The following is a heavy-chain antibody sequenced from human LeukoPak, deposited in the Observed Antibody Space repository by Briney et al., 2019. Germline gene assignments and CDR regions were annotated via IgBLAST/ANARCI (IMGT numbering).Heavy chain of an antibody. Sequence: PGGSLRLSCAAPGFTFSSYGMHWVRQAPCKGLEWVAVIRYDGSNKYYADSVKGRFTISRDNAKNSLYLQMNSLRAEDTAVYYCASSLTGGYSYGNDAFDIWGQGTMVTVSS. CDR1: GFTFSSYG. J-gene: IGHJ3*02. V-gene: IGHV3-33*03. CDR3: ASSLTGGYSYGNDAFDI. D-gene: IGHD5-18*01. CDR2: IRYDGSNK.